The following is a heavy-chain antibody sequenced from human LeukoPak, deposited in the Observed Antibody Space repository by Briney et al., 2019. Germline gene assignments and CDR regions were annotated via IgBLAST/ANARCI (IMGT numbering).Heavy chain of an antibody. CDR1: GFTFDDYA. J-gene: IGHJ6*02. CDR2: ISWNSGNI. V-gene: IGHV3-9*01. CDR3: AKDKAAAPYYNGMDV. Sequence: GGSPRLSCAASGFTFDDYAMHWVRQAPGKGLEWVSGISWNSGNIGYADSVKGRFIISRDNAKNSLDLQMNSLRAEDTALYYCAKDKAAAPYYNGMDVWGQGTTVTVSS. D-gene: IGHD6-13*01.